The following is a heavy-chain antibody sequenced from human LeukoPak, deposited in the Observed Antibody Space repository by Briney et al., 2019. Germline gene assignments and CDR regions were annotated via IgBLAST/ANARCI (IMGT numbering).Heavy chain of an antibody. J-gene: IGHJ4*02. D-gene: IGHD3-22*01. CDR1: GGTFSSYA. CDR3: ARATYYYDSSGYSPKYYFDY. CDR2: IIPILGIA. Sequence: SVKVSCKASGGTFSSYAIIWVRQAPGQGLEWMGRIIPILGIANYAQKFQGRVTITADKSTSTAYMELSSLRSEDTAVYYCARATYYYDSSGYSPKYYFDYWGQGTLVTVSS. V-gene: IGHV1-69*04.